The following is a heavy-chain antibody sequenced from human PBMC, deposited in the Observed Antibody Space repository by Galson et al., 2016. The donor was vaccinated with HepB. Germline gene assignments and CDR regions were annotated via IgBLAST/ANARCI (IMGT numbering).Heavy chain of an antibody. Sequence: ETLSLTCTVSGGSISSSSYYWGWIRQTPGNGLEWVSLIYSGGDTSSADSVKGRFTISRDSSKNTLYLQMNSLRDEDTAVYYCARDVGPWGQGTLVTVSS. J-gene: IGHJ5*02. CDR2: IYSGGDT. CDR1: GGSISSSSYY. V-gene: IGHV3-66*01. CDR3: ARDVGP.